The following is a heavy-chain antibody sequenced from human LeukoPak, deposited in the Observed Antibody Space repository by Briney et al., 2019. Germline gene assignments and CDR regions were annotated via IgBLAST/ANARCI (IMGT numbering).Heavy chain of an antibody. CDR3: ARVDRGYCSGGSCQDY. Sequence: GASVKVSCKASGYTFTGYYMHWVRQAPGQGLEWMGWINPNSGGTNYAQKFQGRVTMTRDTSISTAYMELSRLGSDDTAVYYCARVDRGYCSGGSCQDYWGQGTLVTVSS. CDR1: GYTFTGYY. CDR2: INPNSGGT. V-gene: IGHV1-2*02. J-gene: IGHJ4*02. D-gene: IGHD2-15*01.